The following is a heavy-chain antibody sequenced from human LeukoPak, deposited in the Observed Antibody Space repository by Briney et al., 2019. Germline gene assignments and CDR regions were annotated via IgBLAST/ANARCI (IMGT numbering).Heavy chain of an antibody. CDR1: GFTFSSYS. CDR2: ISSSSSYI. J-gene: IGHJ4*02. V-gene: IGHV3-21*01. CDR3: AREGQSYGDYAGYYFDY. D-gene: IGHD4-17*01. Sequence: PGGSLRLSCAASGFTFSSYSMNWVRQAPGKGLEWVSSISSSSSYIYYADSVKGRFTISRDNAKNSLYLQMNSLRAEDTAVYYCAREGQSYGDYAGYYFDYWGQGTLVTVSS.